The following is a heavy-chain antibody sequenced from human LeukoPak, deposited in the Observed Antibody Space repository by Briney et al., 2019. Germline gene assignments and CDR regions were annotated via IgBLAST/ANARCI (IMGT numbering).Heavy chain of an antibody. CDR3: AKDVGTSYYFDAFDI. Sequence: GGSLRLSCAASGFTFSSYGMHWVRQAPGKGLEWVALIWYDGGNKYYPDSVKGRFTISRDNSKNTLYLQMDSLRAEDTAVYYCAKDVGTSYYFDAFDIWGQGTMVTVSS. CDR1: GFTFSSYG. CDR2: IWYDGGNK. V-gene: IGHV3-33*06. J-gene: IGHJ3*02. D-gene: IGHD3-22*01.